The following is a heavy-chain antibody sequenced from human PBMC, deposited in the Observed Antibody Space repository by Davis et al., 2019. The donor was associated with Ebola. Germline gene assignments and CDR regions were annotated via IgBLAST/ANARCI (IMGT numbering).Heavy chain of an antibody. J-gene: IGHJ4*02. V-gene: IGHV4-59*01. CDR3: ARGSQWLGPDY. D-gene: IGHD6-19*01. CDR2: IYYSGTT. CDR1: GGSIRGYY. Sequence: SETLSLTCTVSGGSIRGYYWSWVRQPPGKGLEWVGYIYYSGTTHYNPSLRGRVTISVDTSKKHFSLKLGSVTAADTAVYYCARGSQWLGPDYWGQGTLVTVSS.